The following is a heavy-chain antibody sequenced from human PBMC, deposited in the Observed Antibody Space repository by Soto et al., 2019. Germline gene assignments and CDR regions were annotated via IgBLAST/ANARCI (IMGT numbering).Heavy chain of an antibody. V-gene: IGHV1-69*06. CDR2: IIPIFGTA. CDR1: GGTFSSYA. D-gene: IGHD5-12*01. CDR3: ARDGSEGPFDY. J-gene: IGHJ4*02. Sequence: SVKVSCKASGGTFSSYAISSVRQAPGQGLEWMGGIIPIFGTANYAQKFQGRVTITADKSTSTAYMELSSLRSEDTAVYYCARDGSEGPFDYWGQGTLVTVSS.